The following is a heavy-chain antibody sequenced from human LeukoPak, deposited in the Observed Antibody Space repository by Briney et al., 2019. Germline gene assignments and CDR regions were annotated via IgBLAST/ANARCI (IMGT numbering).Heavy chain of an antibody. CDR3: ARDVTYSSSWYDY. CDR2: IIPIFDTA. CDR1: GGTISSHA. J-gene: IGHJ4*02. D-gene: IGHD6-13*01. Sequence: VASVKVSCKASGGTISSHAINWVRQAPGQGLEWMGGIIPIFDTANYAQKFQGRVTITADESTSTAYMELSSLRSEDTAVYYCARDVTYSSSWYDYWGQGTLVTVSS. V-gene: IGHV1-69*13.